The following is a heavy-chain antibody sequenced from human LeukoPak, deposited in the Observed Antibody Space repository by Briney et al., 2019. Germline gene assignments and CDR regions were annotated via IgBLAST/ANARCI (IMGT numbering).Heavy chain of an antibody. V-gene: IGHV3-11*04. D-gene: IGHD3-9*01. CDR2: ISSSGTTI. J-gene: IGHJ3*02. CDR1: GFTFSDYY. Sequence: PGGSLRLSCAASGFTFSDYYMSWIRQAPGKGLEWVSYISSSGTTIYYADSVKGRFTISRDNAKNSLYLQMNSLRAEDTAVYYCARNALPDYDILTKYHGAFDIWGQGTMVTVSS. CDR3: ARNALPDYDILTKYHGAFDI.